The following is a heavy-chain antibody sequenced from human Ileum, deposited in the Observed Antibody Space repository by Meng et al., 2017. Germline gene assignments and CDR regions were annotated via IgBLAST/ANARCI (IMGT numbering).Heavy chain of an antibody. CDR3: ARGGGSYYHFDY. J-gene: IGHJ4*02. V-gene: IGHV6-1*01. CDR2: TYYRSKWFN. CDR1: GDSVSSNSAA. Sequence: QVQLQQSGPGLVKPSQTLLLTCAISGDSVSSNSAAWNWIRQSPSRGLEWLGRTYYRSKWFNEYAVSVKSRITINPDTSENQFSLQLNSVTPEDAAVYYCARGGGSYYHFDYWGQGTLVTVSS. D-gene: IGHD1-26*01.